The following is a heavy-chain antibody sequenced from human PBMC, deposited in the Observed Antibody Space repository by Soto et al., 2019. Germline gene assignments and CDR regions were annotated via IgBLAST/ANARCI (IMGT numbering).Heavy chain of an antibody. CDR3: ARDAARYCSSTSCLGRFDP. Sequence: QVQLVESGGGMVQPGRSLRLSCAASGFTFSSYGMHWVRQAPGKGLEWVAVIWYDGSNKYYADSVKGRFTISRDNSKNTLYLQMNSLRAEDTAVYYCARDAARYCSSTSCLGRFDPWGQGTLVTVSS. V-gene: IGHV3-33*01. D-gene: IGHD2-2*01. CDR1: GFTFSSYG. CDR2: IWYDGSNK. J-gene: IGHJ5*02.